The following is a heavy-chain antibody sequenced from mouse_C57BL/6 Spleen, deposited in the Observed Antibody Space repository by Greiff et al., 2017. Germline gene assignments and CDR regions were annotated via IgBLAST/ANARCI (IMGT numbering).Heavy chain of an antibody. CDR2: LLPGSGST. CDR1: GYTFTGYW. V-gene: IGHV1-9*01. CDR3: ARGGITTVRGYFGV. Sequence: QVQLQQSGAELMKPGASVKLSCKATGYTFTGYWIEWVKQRPGHGLEWIGVLLPGSGSTNYNEKFKGKATFTADTSSTTAYLQLSSLTTEDSAIYYWARGGITTVRGYFGVWGTGTTVTVSS. J-gene: IGHJ1*03. D-gene: IGHD1-1*01.